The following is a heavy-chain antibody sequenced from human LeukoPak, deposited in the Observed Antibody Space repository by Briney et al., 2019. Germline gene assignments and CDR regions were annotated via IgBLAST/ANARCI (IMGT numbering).Heavy chain of an antibody. Sequence: GGSLRLSCAASGFTFSSYGMHWVRQTPGKGLEWVAIIWSDGSNKYYADSVKGRFTISRDNSKNTLYLQMNSLRAEDTAVYYCARGSGSFSGGFDYWGQGTLVTVSS. CDR3: ARGSGSFSGGFDY. D-gene: IGHD1-26*01. CDR2: IWSDGSNK. J-gene: IGHJ4*02. V-gene: IGHV3-33*01. CDR1: GFTFSSYG.